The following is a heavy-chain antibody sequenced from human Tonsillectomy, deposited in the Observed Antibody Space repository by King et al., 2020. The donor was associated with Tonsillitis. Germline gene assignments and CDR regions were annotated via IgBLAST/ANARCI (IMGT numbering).Heavy chain of an antibody. V-gene: IGHV3-30*18. CDR1: GFIFSTYG. Sequence: VQLVESGGGVVQPGRSLRLSCVVSGFIFSTYGMHWLRQAPGKGLEWVAVILYDGSDKFYADSVKGRFTISRDNSKDTVYLEMNSLRAEDTAVYYCAKDGKQWLARAGVDYWGQGTLVTVSS. D-gene: IGHD6-19*01. CDR3: AKDGKQWLARAGVDY. J-gene: IGHJ4*02. CDR2: ILYDGSDK.